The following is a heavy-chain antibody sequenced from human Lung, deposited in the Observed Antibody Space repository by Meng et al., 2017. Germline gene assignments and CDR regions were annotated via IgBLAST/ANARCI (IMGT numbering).Heavy chain of an antibody. D-gene: IGHD3-10*01. J-gene: IGHJ4*02. CDR2: LGAHDGDR. V-gene: IGHV1-18*04. CDR3: ARGTPGRSYSDF. Sequence: QVHPVQAGAEVKKPGASVKVSWKSSDYTFTGSGVSWVRQAPGQGLAWMAWLGAHDGDRSHAPRFQGRVTVTADKLTATSFMELRNLRYDDTAVYYCARGTPGRSYSDFWGQGTLVTVSS. CDR1: DYTFTGSG.